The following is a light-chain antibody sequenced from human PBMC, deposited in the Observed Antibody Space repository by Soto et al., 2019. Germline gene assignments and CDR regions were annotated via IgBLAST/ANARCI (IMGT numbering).Light chain of an antibody. J-gene: IGLJ2*01. Sequence: QSVLTQPPSASGSPGQSVTFSCTGTSNDVGGYNYVSWYQQHPGKAPKLMIYEVSKRPSGVPDRFSGSKSGNTASLTVSGLQAEDEADYYCSSYAGSNNFDVVFGGGTKLTVL. CDR1: SNDVGGYNY. CDR3: SSYAGSNNFDVV. V-gene: IGLV2-8*01. CDR2: EVS.